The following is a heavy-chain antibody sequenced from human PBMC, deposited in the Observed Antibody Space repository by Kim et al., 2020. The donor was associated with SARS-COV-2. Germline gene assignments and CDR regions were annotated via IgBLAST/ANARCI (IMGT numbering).Heavy chain of an antibody. V-gene: IGHV3-30*07. Sequence: SVKGRFTISRDNSKHTVYLQMNSLRAEDTAVYYCARDRDGYSYGSSGMDVWGQGTTVTVSS. J-gene: IGHJ6*02. D-gene: IGHD5-18*01. CDR3: ARDRDGYSYGSSGMDV.